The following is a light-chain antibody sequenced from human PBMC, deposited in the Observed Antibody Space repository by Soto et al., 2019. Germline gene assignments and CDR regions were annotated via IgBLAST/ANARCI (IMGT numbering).Light chain of an antibody. CDR3: CSYAGSYPFV. CDR1: SSDVGGYNY. Sequence: QSVLTQPRSVSGSPGQSVTISCTGTSSDVGGYNYVSWYQHHPGKAPKFMIYDVDKRPSGVPGRFSGSKSGNTASLTISGLQAEDEADYYCCSYAGSYPFVFGTGTKVTVL. V-gene: IGLV2-11*01. J-gene: IGLJ1*01. CDR2: DVD.